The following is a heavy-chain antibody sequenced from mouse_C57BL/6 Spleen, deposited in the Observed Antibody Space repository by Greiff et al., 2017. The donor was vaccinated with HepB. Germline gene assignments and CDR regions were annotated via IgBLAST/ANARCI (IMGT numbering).Heavy chain of an antibody. D-gene: IGHD1-1*01. Sequence: VKLKQPGAELVRPGSSVKLSCKASGYTFTSYWMHWVKQRPIQGLEWIGNIDPSDSETHYNQKFKDKATLTVDKSSSTAYMQLSSLTSEDSAVYYCAAPITTVVANYAMDYWGQGTSVTVSS. CDR1: GYTFTSYW. CDR3: AAPITTVVANYAMDY. V-gene: IGHV1-52*01. J-gene: IGHJ4*01. CDR2: IDPSDSET.